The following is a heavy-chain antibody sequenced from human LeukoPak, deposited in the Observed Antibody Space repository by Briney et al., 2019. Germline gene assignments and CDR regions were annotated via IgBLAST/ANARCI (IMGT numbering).Heavy chain of an antibody. D-gene: IGHD2-8*01. J-gene: IGHJ5*02. CDR3: ARGDPNRFDP. V-gene: IGHV6-1*01. CDR2: TYYRSKWYS. Sequence: WVRQAPGQGLEWLGRTYYRSKWYSDYSVSGKRLITINPDTSKNQFSLHLNSVTPEDTAVYYCARGDPNRFDPWGQGTLVTVSS.